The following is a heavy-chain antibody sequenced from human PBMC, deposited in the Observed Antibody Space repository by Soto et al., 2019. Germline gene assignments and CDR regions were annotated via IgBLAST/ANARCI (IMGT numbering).Heavy chain of an antibody. CDR3: ARREVPAAPFDY. Sequence: QLQLQESGPGLVKTSETLSLTCTVSGGSISSTGYYWGWIRQPPGKGLEWIGSIYYSGSTYYNPSLKSRVTIFVDTSKNQFSLKLSSVTAADTAVYYCARREVPAAPFDYWGQGTLVTVSS. J-gene: IGHJ4*02. D-gene: IGHD2-2*01. CDR2: IYYSGST. V-gene: IGHV4-39*01. CDR1: GGSISSTGYY.